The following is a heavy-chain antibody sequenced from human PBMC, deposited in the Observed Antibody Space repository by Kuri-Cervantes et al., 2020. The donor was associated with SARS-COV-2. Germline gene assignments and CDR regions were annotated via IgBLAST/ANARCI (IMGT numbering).Heavy chain of an antibody. CDR3: ARDFFAGYSSSWYSP. CDR1: GYTFTSYG. CDR2: ISAYNGNT. V-gene: IGHV1-18*01. D-gene: IGHD6-13*01. Sequence: ASVQVSSKASGYTFTSYGISWVRQAPGQGLKWMGWISAYNGNTNYAQKLQGRVTMTTDTSTSTAYMELRSLRSDDTAVYYCARDFFAGYSSSWYSPWGQGTLVTVSS. J-gene: IGHJ5*02.